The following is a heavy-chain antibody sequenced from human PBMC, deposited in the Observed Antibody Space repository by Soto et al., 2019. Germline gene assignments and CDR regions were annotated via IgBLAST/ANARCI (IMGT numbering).Heavy chain of an antibody. CDR2: IYYSGST. CDR1: GGSISSGGYY. D-gene: IGHD3-22*01. Sequence: SETLSLTCTVSGGSISSGGYYWSWIRQHPGKGLEWIWYIYYSGSTYYNPSLKSRVTILVDTSKNQFSLKLSFVTAAVTAVYYCARDRHDSSGYRVDYWGQGTLVTVSS. J-gene: IGHJ4*02. V-gene: IGHV4-31*03. CDR3: ARDRHDSSGYRVDY.